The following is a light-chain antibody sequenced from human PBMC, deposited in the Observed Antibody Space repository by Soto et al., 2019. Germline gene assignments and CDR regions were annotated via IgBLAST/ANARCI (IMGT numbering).Light chain of an antibody. Sequence: EIVLTQSPATLSLSPGERATLSCRASQSASSYLAWYQQKPGQAPRLLIYEASNRATGIPARFSGSGSGTDFTLTISSLEPEDFAVYYCQQRSNWPASTFGGGTKVEIK. CDR2: EAS. CDR1: QSASSY. J-gene: IGKJ4*01. CDR3: QQRSNWPAST. V-gene: IGKV3-11*01.